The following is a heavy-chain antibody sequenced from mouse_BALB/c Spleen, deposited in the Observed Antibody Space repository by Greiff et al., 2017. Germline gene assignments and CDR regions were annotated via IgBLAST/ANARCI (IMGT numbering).Heavy chain of an antibody. CDR2: ISSGGST. Sequence: EVKLLESGGGLVKPGGSLKLSCAASGFTFSSYAMSWVRQTPEKRLEWVASISSGGSTYYPDSVKGRFTISRDNARNILYLQMSSLRSEDTAMYYCASGYYGSSYPAWFAYWGQGTLVTVSA. V-gene: IGHV5-6-5*01. D-gene: IGHD1-1*01. J-gene: IGHJ3*01. CDR1: GFTFSSYA. CDR3: ASGYYGSSYPAWFAY.